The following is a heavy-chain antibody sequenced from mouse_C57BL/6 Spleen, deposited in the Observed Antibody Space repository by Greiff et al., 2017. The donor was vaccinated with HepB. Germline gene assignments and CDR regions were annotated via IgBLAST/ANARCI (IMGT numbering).Heavy chain of an antibody. V-gene: IGHV5-17*01. CDR1: GFTFSDYG. D-gene: IGHD2-4*01. CDR2: ISSGSSTI. Sequence: EVNVVESGGGLVKPGGSLKLSCAASGFTFSDYGMHWVRQAPEKGLEWVAYISSGSSTIYYADTVKGRFTISRDNAKNTLFLQMTSLRSEDTAMYYCARGAYYYDYDGNYFDYWGQGTTLTVSS. J-gene: IGHJ2*01. CDR3: ARGAYYYDYDGNYFDY.